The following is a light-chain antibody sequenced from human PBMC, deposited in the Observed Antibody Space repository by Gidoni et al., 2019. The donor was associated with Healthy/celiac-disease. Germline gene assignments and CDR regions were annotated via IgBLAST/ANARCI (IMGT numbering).Light chain of an antibody. Sequence: DIQMTTSPSSLSASVGDRVTITCRASQSISSYLNWYQQKPGKAPKLLIYAASSLQSGVPSRFSGSGSGTDFTLTISSLQPEDFATYYCQQSYSTPPFTFGPGTKVEIK. CDR2: AAS. V-gene: IGKV1-39*01. J-gene: IGKJ3*01. CDR3: QQSYSTPPFT. CDR1: QSISSY.